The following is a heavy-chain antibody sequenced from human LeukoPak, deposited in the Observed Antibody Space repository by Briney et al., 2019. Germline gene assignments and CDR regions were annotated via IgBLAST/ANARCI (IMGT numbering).Heavy chain of an antibody. D-gene: IGHD6-13*01. CDR1: GYTFTGYY. J-gene: IGHJ4*02. V-gene: IGHV1-2*02. CDR3: ARSRGRTGIAAAGTDY. Sequence: GASVKVSCKASGYTFTGYYMHWVRQAPGQGLEWMGWINPNSGGTNYAQKFQGRVTMTRDTSISTAYMELSRLRSDDTAVYYCARSRGRTGIAAAGTDYWGQGTLVTVSS. CDR2: INPNSGGT.